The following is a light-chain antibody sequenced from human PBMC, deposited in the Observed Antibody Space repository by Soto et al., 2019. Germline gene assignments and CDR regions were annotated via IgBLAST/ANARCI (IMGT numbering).Light chain of an antibody. J-gene: IGLJ2*01. CDR1: SSNIGAGYD. V-gene: IGLV1-40*01. CDR3: QSCDSSLSGSHVV. CDR2: GNN. Sequence: QAVVTQPPSVSGAPGQRVTISCTGSSSNIGAGYDVHWYQQLPGTAPKLLIYGNNNRPLGVPDRFSGSKSGTSASLAITGLQSEDEADYYCQSCDSSLSGSHVVFGGGTQLTVL.